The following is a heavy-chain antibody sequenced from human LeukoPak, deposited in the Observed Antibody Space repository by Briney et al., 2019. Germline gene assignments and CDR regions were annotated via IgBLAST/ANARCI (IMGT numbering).Heavy chain of an antibody. V-gene: IGHV1-18*01. CDR3: ARATGTWGHDGFDI. CDR2: ISGSSSNT. Sequence: ASVKVSCKAYGYTFMSHGISWVRQAPGQGLEWMGWISGSSSNTNYAQRLQGRVTVTTDTSTTTAYMELRSLRSDDTAVYYCARATGTWGHDGFDIWGQGTMVTVSS. J-gene: IGHJ3*02. D-gene: IGHD3-16*01. CDR1: GYTFMSHG.